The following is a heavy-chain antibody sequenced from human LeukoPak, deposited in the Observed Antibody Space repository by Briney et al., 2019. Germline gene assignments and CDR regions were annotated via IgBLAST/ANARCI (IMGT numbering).Heavy chain of an antibody. CDR3: AKDLYRRYDSSGYYGPYFDY. CDR1: GFTFSSCG. Sequence: GGSLRLSCAASGFTFSSCGMHWVRQAPGKGLEWVAVIWYDGSNKYYADSVKGRFTISRDNSKNTLYLQMNSLRAEDTAVYYCAKDLYRRYDSSGYYGPYFDYWGQGTLVTVSS. V-gene: IGHV3-33*06. J-gene: IGHJ4*02. D-gene: IGHD3-22*01. CDR2: IWYDGSNK.